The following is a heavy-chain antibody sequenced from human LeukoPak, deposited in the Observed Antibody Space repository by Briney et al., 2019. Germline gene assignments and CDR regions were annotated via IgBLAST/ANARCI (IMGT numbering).Heavy chain of an antibody. CDR3: ARGIYCSSTSCCYYFDY. V-gene: IGHV4-59*01. Sequence: PSETLSLTCTVSGGSISSYYWSWIRQPPGKGLEWIGYIYYSGSTNYNPSLKSRVTISVDTSKNQFSLKLSSVTAADTAVYYCARGIYCSSTSCCYYFDYWGQGTLVTVSS. CDR1: GGSISSYY. D-gene: IGHD2-2*01. J-gene: IGHJ4*02. CDR2: IYYSGST.